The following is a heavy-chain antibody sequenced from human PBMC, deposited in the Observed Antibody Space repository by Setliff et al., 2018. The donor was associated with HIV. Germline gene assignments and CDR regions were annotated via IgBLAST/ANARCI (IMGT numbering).Heavy chain of an antibody. Sequence: SCKVSGYTLIELSMNWVRQAPGKGLEWVSSISSSSSYIYYADSLKGRFTISRDNAKNSPYLQMNSLRAEDTAVYYCARAVHSGWYYFDYWGQGTLVTVSS. CDR3: ARAVHSGWYYFDY. D-gene: IGHD6-19*01. V-gene: IGHV3-21*01. CDR2: ISSSSSYI. CDR1: GYTLIELS. J-gene: IGHJ4*02.